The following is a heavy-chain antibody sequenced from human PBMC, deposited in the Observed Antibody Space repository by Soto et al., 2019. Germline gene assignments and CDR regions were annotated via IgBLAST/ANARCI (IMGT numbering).Heavy chain of an antibody. CDR3: AREDHGFWSGYYHNWFDP. CDR2: ISAYNGNT. Sequence: GASVKVSCKASGYTFTSYGISWVRQAPGQGLEWMGWISAYNGNTNYAQKRQGRVTMTTDTSTSTAYMELRSLRSDDTAVYYCAREDHGFWSGYYHNWFDPWGQGTLVTVSS. J-gene: IGHJ5*02. D-gene: IGHD3-3*01. V-gene: IGHV1-18*01. CDR1: GYTFTSYG.